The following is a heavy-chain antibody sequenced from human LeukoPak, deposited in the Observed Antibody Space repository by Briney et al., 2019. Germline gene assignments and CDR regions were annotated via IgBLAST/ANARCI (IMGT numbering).Heavy chain of an antibody. CDR3: ARDGPSIAAAGTGSWFDP. Sequence: PGGSLRLSRAASGFTFSSYAMSWVRQAPGKGLEWVSAISGSGGSTYYADSVKGRFTISRDNSKNTLYLQMNSLRAEDTAVYYCARDGPSIAAAGTGSWFDPWGQGTLVTVSS. CDR2: ISGSGGST. J-gene: IGHJ5*02. V-gene: IGHV3-23*01. D-gene: IGHD6-13*01. CDR1: GFTFSSYA.